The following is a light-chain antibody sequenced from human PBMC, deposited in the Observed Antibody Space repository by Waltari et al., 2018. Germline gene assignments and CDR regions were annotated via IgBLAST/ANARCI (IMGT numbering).Light chain of an antibody. Sequence: QSALTQPASVSGSPGQSITIPCTGTASDVGANNYVSWFQQYPGEAPKLIIYDVISRPSGVSNRFSGSESGNTASLTISGLQAEDEADYYCSSYTITTTFELFGGGTKLTVL. CDR3: SSYTITTTFEL. CDR1: ASDVGANNY. CDR2: DVI. J-gene: IGLJ2*01. V-gene: IGLV2-14*03.